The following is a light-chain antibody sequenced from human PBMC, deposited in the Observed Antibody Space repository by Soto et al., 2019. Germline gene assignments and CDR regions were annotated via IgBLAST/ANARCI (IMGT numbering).Light chain of an antibody. CDR3: AAWDGSLSGYWV. V-gene: IGLV1-47*01. CDR1: SSSLGSNS. J-gene: IGLJ3*02. CDR2: KNN. Sequence: QSVLTQPPSASGTPGQRVTISCSGGSSSLGSNSVYWYQQLPGTAPKLLIFKNNQRPSGVPDRFSGSKSGTSASLAISGLRSEDEADYYCAAWDGSLSGYWVFGGGTKLTVL.